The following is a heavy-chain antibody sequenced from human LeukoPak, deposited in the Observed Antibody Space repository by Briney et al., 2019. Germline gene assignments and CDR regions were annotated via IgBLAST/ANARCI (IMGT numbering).Heavy chain of an antibody. J-gene: IGHJ3*02. CDR3: AKDPSFTSRNCYPPGI. CDR1: VFTFSSYG. D-gene: IGHD2-15*01. V-gene: IGHV3-30*02. CDR2: IRYDGSNQ. Sequence: GGSLRLSCAASVFTFSSYGMNWVRQAPGKGLGWGAFIRYDGSNQYYADSVKGRFTISRDNSKNTLYLQMNSLRAEDTAVYYCAKDPSFTSRNCYPPGIWGHGTMVTVSS.